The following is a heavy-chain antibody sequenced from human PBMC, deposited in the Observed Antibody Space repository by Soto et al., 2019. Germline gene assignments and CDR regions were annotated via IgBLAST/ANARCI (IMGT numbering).Heavy chain of an antibody. Sequence: QVQLVESGGGVVQPGRSLRLSCAASGFTLTTYGMHWVRQAPGKGLEWVAVIWYDGSKKYYADSVKGRFTISRDNSKNTLYLQMTSLRAENTAVYYCAIQPSVVPGYGYGPAGSGTRLDYRGRGIPVTVSS. CDR1: GFTLTTYG. CDR3: AIQPSVVPGYGYGPAGSGTRLDY. CDR2: IWYDGSKK. J-gene: IGHJ4*02. D-gene: IGHD5-18*01. V-gene: IGHV3-33*01.